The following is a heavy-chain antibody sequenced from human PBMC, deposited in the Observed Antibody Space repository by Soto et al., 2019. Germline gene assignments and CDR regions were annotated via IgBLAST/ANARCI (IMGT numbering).Heavy chain of an antibody. J-gene: IGHJ6*02. CDR3: ARPGIAAAGPYYYYGMDV. CDR1: GFTFSSYE. CDR2: ISSSGSTI. V-gene: IGHV3-48*03. D-gene: IGHD6-13*01. Sequence: PGGSLRLSCAASGFTFSSYEMNWVRQAPGKGLEWVSYISSSGSTIYYADSVKGRFTISRDNAKNSLYLQMNSLRAEDTAVYYCARPGIAAAGPYYYYGMDVWGHGTTVTVSS.